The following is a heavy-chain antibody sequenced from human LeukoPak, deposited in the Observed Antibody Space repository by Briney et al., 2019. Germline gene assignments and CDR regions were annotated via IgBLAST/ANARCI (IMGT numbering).Heavy chain of an antibody. D-gene: IGHD1-20*01. CDR3: ARVRRITGTGDFYYYMDV. Sequence: SETLSLTCSVCVGSISSEIYYWPWVRQPAGRGRECLGRIYTSERISGRTTYNPSLTSRVSISVDTSKNPFSLTLRSVTAADTAVYYCARVRRITGTGDFYYYMDVWGKGTPVTVSS. J-gene: IGHJ6*03. CDR2: IYTSERISGRT. V-gene: IGHV4-61*02. CDR1: VGSISSEIYY.